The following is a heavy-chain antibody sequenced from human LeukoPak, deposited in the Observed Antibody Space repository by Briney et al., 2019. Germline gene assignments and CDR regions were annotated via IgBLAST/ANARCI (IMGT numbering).Heavy chain of an antibody. CDR3: ARLPKQQRDV. D-gene: IGHD6-13*01. J-gene: IGHJ6*04. Sequence: SETLSLTCAVYGGSFSGYYWSWIRQPPGKGLEWIGEINHSGSTIYNPSLKSRVTISVDTSKNQFSLKLTSVTAADTAVYYCARLPKQQRDVWGKGTTVTISS. CDR1: GGSFSGYY. CDR2: INHSGST. V-gene: IGHV4-34*01.